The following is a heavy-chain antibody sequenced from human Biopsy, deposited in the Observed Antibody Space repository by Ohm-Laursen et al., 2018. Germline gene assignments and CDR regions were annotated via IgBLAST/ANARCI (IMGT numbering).Heavy chain of an antibody. D-gene: IGHD2-8*02. CDR2: IYYSGST. V-gene: IGHV4-59*01. Sequence: SESLSFTCSVSGCSISSVYWSWIRQTTGKGLEWIVYIYYSGSTNYNPSLKSRVTISVDTSKNQFSLRLNSVTAADMAVYYCARATKSTGWPYYYFYGMDVWGQGTTVTVSS. J-gene: IGHJ6*02. CDR1: GCSISSVY. CDR3: ARATKSTGWPYYYFYGMDV.